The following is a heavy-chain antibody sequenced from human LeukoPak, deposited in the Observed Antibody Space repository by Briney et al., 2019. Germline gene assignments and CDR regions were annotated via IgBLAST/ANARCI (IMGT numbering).Heavy chain of an antibody. V-gene: IGHV3-30*03. Sequence: GRSLRLSCAASGFTFNSYGMHWVRQAPGKGLEWVAVISYDGSNKYYADSVKGRFTISRDNSKNTLYLQMNSLRAEDTAVYYCARTRGAFDIWAHGTMVTVSS. CDR2: ISYDGSNK. CDR3: ARTRGAFDI. CDR1: GFTFNSYG. J-gene: IGHJ3*02.